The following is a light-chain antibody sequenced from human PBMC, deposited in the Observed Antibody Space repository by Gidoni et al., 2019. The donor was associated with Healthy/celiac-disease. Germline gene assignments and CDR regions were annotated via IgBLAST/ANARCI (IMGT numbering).Light chain of an antibody. CDR2: KAS. Sequence: DIQLTQSPSTLSASVVDRVTITCRASQSISTWLAWYPQKPGKAPKLLIYKASSLESGVPSRFSGSGSGTEFTLTISSLQPDDFATYYCQQYNSFPLTFGGGTKVEIK. V-gene: IGKV1-5*03. J-gene: IGKJ4*01. CDR3: QQYNSFPLT. CDR1: QSISTW.